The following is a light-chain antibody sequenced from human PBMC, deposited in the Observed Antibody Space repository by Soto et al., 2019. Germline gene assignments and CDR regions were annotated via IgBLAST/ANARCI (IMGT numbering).Light chain of an antibody. J-gene: IGKJ1*01. V-gene: IGKV3-20*01. CDR3: QQYGSSPRT. CDR1: QSVSSTY. Sequence: NVLAQAQGTVSLAPGVIATLSCRASQSVSSTYLTWYQQRPGQAPRLLMYGTSNRATGIPDRFSGSGSGTDFTLTISRVEPEDFAVYSCQQYGSSPRTLGQGTKVDIK. CDR2: GTS.